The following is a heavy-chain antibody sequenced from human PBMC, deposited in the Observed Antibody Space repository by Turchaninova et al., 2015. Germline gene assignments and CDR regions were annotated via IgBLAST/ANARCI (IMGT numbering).Heavy chain of an antibody. D-gene: IGHD5-24*01. CDR1: GYTFTTYG. Sequence: QVQLVQSGAEVKKPGASVKVSCKAFGYTFTTYGITWVRQAPGQGLQWLGWFSVEHVHPNYAQRCRGRLNRTKDTSTATAYMYLGSLRADDTAVYYCAREMAEERPEGGYYDYYLDVWGKGTTVTVSS. V-gene: IGHV1-18*01. CDR2: FSVEHVHP. CDR3: AREMAEERPEGGYYDYYLDV. J-gene: IGHJ6*03.